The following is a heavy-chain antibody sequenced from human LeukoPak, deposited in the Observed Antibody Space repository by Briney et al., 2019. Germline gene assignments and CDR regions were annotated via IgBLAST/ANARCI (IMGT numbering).Heavy chain of an antibody. CDR3: AKGSGGSSYSWVDY. CDR1: GFTLSNYA. V-gene: IGHV3-23*01. J-gene: IGHJ4*02. Sequence: GGSLRLSCTASGFTLSNYAMNWVRQAPGKGLEWVSVISASGGGTYYADSVKGRFTISRDNSKNMFYLQMNSLRAEDTAVYYCAKGSGGSSYSWVDYWGQGTPITVSS. D-gene: IGHD2-15*01. CDR2: ISASGGGT.